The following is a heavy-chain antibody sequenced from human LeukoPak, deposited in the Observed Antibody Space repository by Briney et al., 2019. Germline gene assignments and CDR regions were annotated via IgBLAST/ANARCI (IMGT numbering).Heavy chain of an antibody. V-gene: IGHV3-53*01. J-gene: IGHJ4*02. CDR3: AKDILHYYDSRGYDY. Sequence: PGGSLRLSCAASGFTVSSNYMSWVRQAPGKGLEWVSVIYSGGSTYYADSVKGRFTISRDNSKNTLYLQMNSLRAEDTAVYYCAKDILHYYDSRGYDYWGQGTLVTVSS. CDR1: GFTVSSNY. CDR2: IYSGGST. D-gene: IGHD3-22*01.